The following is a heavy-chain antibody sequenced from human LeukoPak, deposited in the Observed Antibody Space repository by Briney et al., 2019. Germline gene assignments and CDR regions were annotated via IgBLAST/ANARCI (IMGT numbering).Heavy chain of an antibody. J-gene: IGHJ3*02. CDR3: ARDEGSDDAFDI. Sequence: GASVKVSCKASGGTFSSYAISWVRQAPGQGLEWMGGIIPIFGTANYAQKFQGRVTITTDESTSTAYMELSSLRSEDTAVYYCARDEGSDDAFDIWGQGTMVTVSS. CDR1: GGTFSSYA. V-gene: IGHV1-69*05. CDR2: IIPIFGTA.